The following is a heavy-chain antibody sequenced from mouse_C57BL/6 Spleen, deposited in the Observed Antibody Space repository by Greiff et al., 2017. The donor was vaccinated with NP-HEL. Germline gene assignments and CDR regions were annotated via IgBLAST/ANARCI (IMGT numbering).Heavy chain of an antibody. Sequence: QVQLQQPGTELVKPGASVKLSCKASGYTFTSYWMHWVQQRPGQGLEWIGNINPSNGGTNYNEKFKTQATLTVDKSSNTAYMQLSRLTSRKSAVYYCEKYYCCGSYAKGYWGQGTSVTVSS. V-gene: IGHV1-53*01. CDR2: INPSNGGT. J-gene: IGHJ4*01. CDR1: GYTFTSYW. CDR3: EKYYCCGSYAKGY. D-gene: IGHD1-1*01.